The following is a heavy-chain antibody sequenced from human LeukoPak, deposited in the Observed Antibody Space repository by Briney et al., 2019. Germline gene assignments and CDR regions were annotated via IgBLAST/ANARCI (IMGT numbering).Heavy chain of an antibody. CDR1: RFTFSDYY. D-gene: IGHD3-22*01. V-gene: IGHV3-11*04. CDR3: ARVGYNYYYGDAFDV. J-gene: IGHJ3*01. CDR2: ISGSGSTI. Sequence: GGSLRLSCAASRFTFSDYYMSWIRQAPGKGLEWVSYISGSGSTIYYADSVKGRFTISRDNAKNSLYLQMNSLTADDTAVYYCARVGYNYYYGDAFDVWGQGTMITVSS.